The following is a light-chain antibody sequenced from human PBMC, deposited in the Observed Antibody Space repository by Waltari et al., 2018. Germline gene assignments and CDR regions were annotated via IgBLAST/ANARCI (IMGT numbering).Light chain of an antibody. CDR1: LDINNY. Sequence: DIQMTQSPSSLSASVGDRVTITCQASLDINNYLNWYQHKPGKAPKLLIYDATNLERGVPSRFSGSGSGTDFTFTISSLQFEDIATYYCQQYDNIPYTFGQGTKLEIK. CDR2: DAT. J-gene: IGKJ2*01. CDR3: QQYDNIPYT. V-gene: IGKV1-33*01.